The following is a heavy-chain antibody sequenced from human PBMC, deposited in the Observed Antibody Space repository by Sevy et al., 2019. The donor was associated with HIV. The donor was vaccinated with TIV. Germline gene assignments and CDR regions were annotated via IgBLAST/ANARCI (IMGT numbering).Heavy chain of an antibody. V-gene: IGHV4-30-2*01. CDR2: IYHSGST. CDR3: ARASVRGVMRAFHI. J-gene: IGHJ3*02. CDR1: GGSISSGGYS. D-gene: IGHD3-10*01. Sequence: SETLSVTCAVSGGSISSGGYSWSWIRQPPGKGLEWIGYIYHSGSTYYNPSLKSRVTISVDRSKNQFSLKLSSVTAADTAVYYCARASVRGVMRAFHISGQGTMVTVSS.